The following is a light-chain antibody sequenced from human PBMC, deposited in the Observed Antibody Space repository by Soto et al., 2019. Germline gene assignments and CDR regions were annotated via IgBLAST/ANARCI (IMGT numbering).Light chain of an antibody. CDR2: GAS. CDR1: QSVSNNY. J-gene: IGKJ1*01. CDR3: QQYGSSGT. V-gene: IGKV3-20*01. Sequence: EIVLSQSSCSLSLSPGERATLSCRASQSVSNNYLAWYQQKPGQAPRLLIYGASNRATGIPDRFSGSGSGTDFTLTISRLEPEDFAVYYCQQYGSSGTFGQGTKVDIK.